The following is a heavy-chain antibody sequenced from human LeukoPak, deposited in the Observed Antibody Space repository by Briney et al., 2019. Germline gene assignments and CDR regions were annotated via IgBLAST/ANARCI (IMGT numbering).Heavy chain of an antibody. CDR2: ISGSSGST. D-gene: IGHD3-22*01. J-gene: IGHJ4*02. CDR1: GFTFSSYA. Sequence: GGSLRLSCAASGFTFSSYAMSWVREAPGKGLEWGSAISGSSGSTYYADSVKGRFTISRDNSKNTLYLQMNSLRAEDTAAYYCAKDRIVVVSVFDYWGQGTLVTVSS. CDR3: AKDRIVVVSVFDY. V-gene: IGHV3-23*01.